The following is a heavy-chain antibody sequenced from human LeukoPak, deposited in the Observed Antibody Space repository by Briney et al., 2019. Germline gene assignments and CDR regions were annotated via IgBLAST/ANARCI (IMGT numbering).Heavy chain of an antibody. V-gene: IGHV1-69-2*01. J-gene: IGHJ4*02. CDR3: ATVLGATHFDY. CDR2: VDPEDGET. Sequence: ASVKVACKVSGYTFTDYYMHWVQQAPGKGLEWMGLVDPEDGETIYAEKFQGRVTITADTPTDTAYMELSSLGSEDTAVYYCATVLGATHFDYWVQGTLVTVSS. CDR1: GYTFTDYY. D-gene: IGHD1-26*01.